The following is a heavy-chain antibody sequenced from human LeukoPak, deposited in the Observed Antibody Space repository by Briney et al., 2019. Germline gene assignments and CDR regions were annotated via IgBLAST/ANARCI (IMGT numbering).Heavy chain of an antibody. J-gene: IGHJ3*02. V-gene: IGHV1-46*01. Sequence: VASVKVSCKASGYTFTSYYMHWVRQAPGQGLEWMGIINPSGGSTSYAQKFQGRVTMTRDMSTSTVYMELSSLRSEDTAVYYCARARLLHDAFDIWGQGTMVTVSS. D-gene: IGHD3-22*01. CDR3: ARARLLHDAFDI. CDR1: GYTFTSYY. CDR2: INPSGGST.